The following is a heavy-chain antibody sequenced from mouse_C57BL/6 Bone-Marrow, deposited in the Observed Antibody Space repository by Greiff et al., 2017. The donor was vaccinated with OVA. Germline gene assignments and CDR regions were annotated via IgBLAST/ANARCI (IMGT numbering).Heavy chain of an antibody. CDR2: IYPGSGNT. D-gene: IGHD4-1*01. CDR1: GYSFTSYY. CDR3: ARGGNWDDYAMDY. V-gene: IGHV1-66*01. Sequence: VQLQQSGPELVKPGASVKISCKASGYSFTSYYIHWVKQRPGQGLEWIGWIYPGSGNTKYNEKFKGKATLTADTSSSTAYMQLSSLTSEDSAVYYCARGGNWDDYAMDYWGQGTSVTVSS. J-gene: IGHJ4*01.